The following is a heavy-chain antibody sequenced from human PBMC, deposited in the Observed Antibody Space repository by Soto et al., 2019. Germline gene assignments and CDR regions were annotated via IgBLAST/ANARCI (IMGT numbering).Heavy chain of an antibody. CDR1: GFTFSSYG. V-gene: IGHV3-30*18. CDR3: AKESRSARLLPRYYYYGMDV. Sequence: QVQLVESGGGVVQPGRSLRLSCAASGFTFSSYGMHWVRQAPGKGLEWVAVISYDGSNKYYADSVKGRFTISRDNSKNTLYLQMNSLRDEDTAVYYCAKESRSARLLPRYYYYGMDVWGQGTTVTVSS. J-gene: IGHJ6*02. CDR2: ISYDGSNK. D-gene: IGHD6-6*01.